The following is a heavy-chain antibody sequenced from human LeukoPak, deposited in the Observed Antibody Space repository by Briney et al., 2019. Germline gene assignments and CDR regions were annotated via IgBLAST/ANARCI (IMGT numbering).Heavy chain of an antibody. CDR2: IRYDGIKK. CDR1: GFNFNIYG. CDR3: AKDFQPYGDYFYPRDF. Sequence: GGSVKLSCVGSGFNFNIYGMHWVRQAPGKGLEWVAFIRYDGIKKYYTDSVKGQLTVSRDNSKNTLYLQMDGLGPEDTAVHYCAKDFQPYGDYFYPRDFWGQGTQVTVSS. V-gene: IGHV3-30*02. D-gene: IGHD4-17*01. J-gene: IGHJ4*02.